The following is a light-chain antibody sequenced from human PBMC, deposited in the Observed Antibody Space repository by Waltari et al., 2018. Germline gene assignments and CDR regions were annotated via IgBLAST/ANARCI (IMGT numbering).Light chain of an antibody. CDR1: QGINKE. CDR2: AAS. Sequence: DIQVTQSPSSLSASVGDRVTVTCRASQGINKELTWYQQKPGKAPTLLIYAASNLQTGVSSRFSGSGSGTDFTLTINSLQPEDVATYYCQQDYTTPWTFGQGTRVEIK. J-gene: IGKJ1*01. CDR3: QQDYTTPWT. V-gene: IGKV1-27*01.